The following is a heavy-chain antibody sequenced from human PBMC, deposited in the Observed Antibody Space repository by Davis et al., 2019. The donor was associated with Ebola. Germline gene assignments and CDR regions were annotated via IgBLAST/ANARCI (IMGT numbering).Heavy chain of an antibody. D-gene: IGHD3-22*01. CDR1: GYSISSGYY. V-gene: IGHV4-38-2*02. CDR2: IYHSGST. CDR3: ARAVYDSSGYRLDY. J-gene: IGHJ4*02. Sequence: SETLSLTCTVSGYSISSGYYWGWIRQPPGKGLEWIGSIYHSGSTYYNPSLKSRVTISVDTSKNQFSLKLSSVTAADTAVYYCARAVYDSSGYRLDYWGQGTLVTVSS.